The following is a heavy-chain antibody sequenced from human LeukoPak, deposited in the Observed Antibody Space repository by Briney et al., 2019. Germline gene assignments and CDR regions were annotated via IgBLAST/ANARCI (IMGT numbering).Heavy chain of an antibody. CDR3: AKTDYDFWSGYYRGAGAFDI. V-gene: IGHV1-18*01. CDR1: GDIFTSYG. Sequence: ASVNVSCKASGDIFTSYGISWVRQAPGQGLEWMGWISAYNGNTNYAQKLQGRVTMTTDTSTSTAYMELRSLRSDDTAVYYSAKTDYDFWSGYYRGAGAFDIWGQGTMVTVSS. D-gene: IGHD3-3*01. J-gene: IGHJ3*02. CDR2: ISAYNGNT.